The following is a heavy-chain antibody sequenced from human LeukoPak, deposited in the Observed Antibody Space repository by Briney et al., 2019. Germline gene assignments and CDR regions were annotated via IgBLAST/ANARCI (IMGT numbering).Heavy chain of an antibody. J-gene: IGHJ4*02. V-gene: IGHV4-59*02. D-gene: IGHD7-27*01. CDR2: IYHTGST. CDR1: GGSVSDYY. Sequence: SETQSLTCTISGGSVSDYYWSWIRQSPGKGLEWIGYIYHTGSTSYSPSLKSRVTISADTPQNQFSLKLSSVTAADTAVYYCASRKLGNDYWGQGTLVTVSS. CDR3: ASRKLGNDY.